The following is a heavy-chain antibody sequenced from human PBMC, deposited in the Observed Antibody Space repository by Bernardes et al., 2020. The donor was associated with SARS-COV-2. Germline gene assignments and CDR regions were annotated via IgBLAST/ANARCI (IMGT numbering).Heavy chain of an antibody. D-gene: IGHD3-3*01. CDR2: VSHDDNYT. J-gene: IGHJ6*02. V-gene: IGHV3-30*18. CDR3: AKELLEDRYYHYYGMDV. Sequence: GGSLRLSCAASGFTFSDYGLHWVRQAPGEGLECVAVVSHDDNYTFYASSVKGLFTISRDNSMNTLYLQMNSLRAEDTAVYYCAKELLEDRYYHYYGMDVWGQGTTVTVAS. CDR1: GFTFSDYG.